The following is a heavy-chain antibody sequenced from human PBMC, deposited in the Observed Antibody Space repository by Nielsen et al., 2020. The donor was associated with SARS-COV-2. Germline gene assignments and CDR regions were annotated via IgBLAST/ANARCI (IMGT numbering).Heavy chain of an antibody. Sequence: GESLKISCAASGFTFSSSWMHWVRQAPGKGLEWVSVIFSDGSTYYADSVKGRFTISRDTSRNTLFLQMNSLRDEDTGVYYCARDGVGYYYYMDVWGKGTTVTVSS. D-gene: IGHD3-3*01. CDR1: GFTFSSSW. J-gene: IGHJ6*03. CDR3: ARDGVGYYYYMDV. V-gene: IGHV3-66*01. CDR2: IFSDGST.